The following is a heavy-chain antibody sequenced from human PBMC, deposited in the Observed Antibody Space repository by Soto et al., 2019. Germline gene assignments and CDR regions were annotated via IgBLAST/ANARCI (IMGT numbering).Heavy chain of an antibody. V-gene: IGHV4-59*01. J-gene: IGHJ4*02. CDR3: AREGDSSGYSLDY. Sequence: QVQLQESGPGLVKPSETLSLTCTVSGGSISSYYWSWIRQPPGKGLEWIGYIYYSGSTNYNPSLKSRVTISVDTSKNQFSLKLSSVTAADTAVYYCAREGDSSGYSLDYWGQGTLVTVSS. CDR2: IYYSGST. D-gene: IGHD3-22*01. CDR1: GGSISSYY.